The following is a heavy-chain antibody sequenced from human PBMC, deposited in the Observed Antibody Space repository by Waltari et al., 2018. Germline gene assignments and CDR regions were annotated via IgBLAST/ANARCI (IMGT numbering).Heavy chain of an antibody. CDR3: ARSSAGMPRWLGDY. J-gene: IGHJ4*02. D-gene: IGHD5-12*01. Sequence: QLQLQESGPGLVKPSETLSLSCSAPGDSLSSSSYYWGWIRQPPGKGLEWIASVYYSGTTYYNPSLKSRVTISADTSRNQFYLRLTSVTATDTAVYYCARSSAGMPRWLGDYWGQGILVTVSS. V-gene: IGHV4-39*01. CDR1: GDSLSSSSYY. CDR2: VYYSGTT.